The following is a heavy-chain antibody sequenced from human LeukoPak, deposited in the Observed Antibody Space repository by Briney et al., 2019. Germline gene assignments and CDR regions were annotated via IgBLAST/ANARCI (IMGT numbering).Heavy chain of an antibody. D-gene: IGHD4-11*01. CDR1: GVIFNHYA. CDR2: IWSDGINR. Sequence: RPGTSLRLSCEASGVIFNHYALHWVRQAPHKGLEWVAVIWSDGINRYYADSVKGRFSIFRDDSQKRVFLQMNSLRAEDTAVYYCVRDAQRGFDYSNSLQYWGQGALVTVSS. V-gene: IGHV3-33*01. J-gene: IGHJ4*02. CDR3: VRDAQRGFDYSNSLQY.